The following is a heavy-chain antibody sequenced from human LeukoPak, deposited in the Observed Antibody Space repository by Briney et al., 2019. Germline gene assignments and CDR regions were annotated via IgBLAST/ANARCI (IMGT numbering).Heavy chain of an antibody. V-gene: IGHV3-48*01. CDR3: ARKKLERRDDAFDI. CDR2: ISSSSTI. CDR1: GFTFSSYS. Sequence: GGSLRLSCAASGFTFSSYSMNWVRQAPGKGLEWVSYISSSSTIYYADSVKGRFTISRDNAKNSLYLQMNSLRAEDTAVYYCARKKLERRDDAFDIWGQGTMVTVSS. D-gene: IGHD1-1*01. J-gene: IGHJ3*02.